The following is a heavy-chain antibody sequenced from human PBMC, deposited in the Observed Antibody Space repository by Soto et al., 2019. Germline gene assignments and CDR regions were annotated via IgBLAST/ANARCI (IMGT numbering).Heavy chain of an antibody. D-gene: IGHD5-18*01. CDR1: GDSFKNYA. CDR2: INPLFGTT. V-gene: IGHV1-69*06. Sequence: QVQLVQSGAEVKKPGSSVKISCKTSGDSFKNYAIGWVRQVPGQGLEWTGSINPLFGTTNYARIFEGRVTITADKSTTTVYMELGSLRSEDTAVYYCARLDSTMITFDYWGQGTLVTVSS. CDR3: ARLDSTMITFDY. J-gene: IGHJ4*02.